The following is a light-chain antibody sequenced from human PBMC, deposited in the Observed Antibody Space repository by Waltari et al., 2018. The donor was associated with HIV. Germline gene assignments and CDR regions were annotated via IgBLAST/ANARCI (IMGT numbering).Light chain of an antibody. Sequence: QSALTQPPPAPGPPRPAATIPCTGPSTDVGGYNHVSWYQQHPRKAPTLIIYGVNRRPSGVPDRFSGSKSGNTASLTVSGLQGEGETEYYCSSYGGSNNVVFGGGTKLTVL. CDR1: STDVGGYNH. CDR2: GVN. J-gene: IGLJ2*01. CDR3: SSYGGSNNVV. V-gene: IGLV2-8*01.